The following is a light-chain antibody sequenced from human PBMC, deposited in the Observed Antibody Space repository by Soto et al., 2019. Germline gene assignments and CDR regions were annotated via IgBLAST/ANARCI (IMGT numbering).Light chain of an antibody. CDR1: QSVNSN. CDR2: GAS. J-gene: IGKJ1*01. CDR3: QQYNNWLWT. Sequence: EIVMTQSTATLSVSPGERATLSCRASQSVNSNLVWYQQKSGQAPRLLIYGASTRATGIPGRFSGSGYGTEFTLTISSLQSEEFAVYYCQQYNNWLWTFGQGTKVEIK. V-gene: IGKV3-15*01.